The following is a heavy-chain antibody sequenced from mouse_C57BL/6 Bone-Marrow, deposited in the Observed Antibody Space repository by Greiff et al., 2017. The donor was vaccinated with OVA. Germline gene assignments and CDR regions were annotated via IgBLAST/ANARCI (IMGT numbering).Heavy chain of an antibody. Sequence: EVKLMESGPGLVKPSQSLSLTCSVTGYSITSGYYWNWIRQFPGNKLEWMGYISYDGSNNYNPSLKNRISITRDTSKNQFFLKLNSVTTEDTATYYCARDEDGYDAYAMDYWGQGTSVTVSS. CDR2: ISYDGSN. CDR3: ARDEDGYDAYAMDY. J-gene: IGHJ4*01. CDR1: GYSITSGYY. V-gene: IGHV3-6*01. D-gene: IGHD2-2*01.